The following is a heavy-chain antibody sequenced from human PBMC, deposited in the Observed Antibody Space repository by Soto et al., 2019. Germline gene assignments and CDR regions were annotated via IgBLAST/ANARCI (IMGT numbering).Heavy chain of an antibody. D-gene: IGHD3-10*01. V-gene: IGHV4-30-4*01. J-gene: IGHJ6*02. CDR2: IYYSGST. CDR1: GGSISSGDYY. Sequence: QVQLQESGPGLVKPSQTLSLTCTVSGGSISSGDYYWSWIRQPPGKGLEWIGYIYYSGSTYYNPSLNGRVTISVDPSKNQFSLKLSSVTAADTAVYYCARPTTMVRGVLTAYYYYGMDVWGQGTTVTVSS. CDR3: ARPTTMVRGVLTAYYYYGMDV.